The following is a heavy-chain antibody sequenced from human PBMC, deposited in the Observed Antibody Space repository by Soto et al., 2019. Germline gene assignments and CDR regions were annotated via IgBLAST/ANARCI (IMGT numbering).Heavy chain of an antibody. V-gene: IGHV1-18*04. CDR2: ISPYNGKT. CDR3: ARVPISGNYDILTGEIDN. D-gene: IGHD3-9*01. CDR1: GYSFISYG. Sequence: QVELVQSGAEVKKPGASVRVSCRPLGYSFISYGVGWVRQAPGQGLEWMGWISPYNGKTHYGQKFQARVTMTTDTSTNTAYMELRSLRFDDTAIYYCARVPISGNYDILTGEIDNWGQGTRITVSS. J-gene: IGHJ4*02.